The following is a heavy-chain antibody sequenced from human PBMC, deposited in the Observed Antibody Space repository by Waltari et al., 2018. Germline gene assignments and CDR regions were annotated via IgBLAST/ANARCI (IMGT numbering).Heavy chain of an antibody. CDR2: IHYSGSS. V-gene: IGHV4-59*01. CDR1: GGSTRTYY. J-gene: IGHJ6*03. Sequence: QVQLQESGPGLVKPSETLSLTCTVPGGSTRTYYWSWVRQSPGKGLEWIGYIHYSGSSVYNPSLRSRVAISLDTPNNQFSLRLRSVTAADAAIYYCARADTSTSYFYYYMDVWGKGTTVTVSS. D-gene: IGHD1-26*01. CDR3: ARADTSTSYFYYYMDV.